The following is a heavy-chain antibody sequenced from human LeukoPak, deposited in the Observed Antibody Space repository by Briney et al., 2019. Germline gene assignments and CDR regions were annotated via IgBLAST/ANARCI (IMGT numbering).Heavy chain of an antibody. Sequence: GGSLRLSCAASGFTVSSNYMSWVRQAPGKGLEWVSATYSGGSTYYADCVKGRFTFSRDNSKNTLYLQMNSLRAEDTAVYYCARDWVRYYDSSGYSDYWGQGTLVSVSS. CDR2: TYSGGST. CDR3: ARDWVRYYDSSGYSDY. CDR1: GFTVSSNY. V-gene: IGHV3-66*01. D-gene: IGHD3-22*01. J-gene: IGHJ4*02.